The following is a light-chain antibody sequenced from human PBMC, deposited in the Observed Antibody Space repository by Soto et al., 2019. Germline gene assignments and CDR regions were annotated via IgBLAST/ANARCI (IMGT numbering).Light chain of an antibody. J-gene: IGLJ2*01. Sequence: SYELTQPPSVSVAPGQTARITCGGNNIGSKSVHWYQQKPCQAPVLVVYDDSDRPSGIPERFSGSNSGNTATLTISRVEAGDEADYYCQVWDSSSDHVVLGGGTKLTVL. CDR3: QVWDSSSDHVV. CDR2: DDS. CDR1: NIGSKS. V-gene: IGLV3-21*02.